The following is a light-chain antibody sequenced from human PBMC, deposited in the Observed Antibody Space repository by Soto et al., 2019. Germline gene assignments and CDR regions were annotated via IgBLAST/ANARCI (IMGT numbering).Light chain of an antibody. CDR1: SANIGSNY. V-gene: IGLV1-47*01. CDR2: RNN. CDR3: ASWDDSLSGPV. Sequence: QSVLTQPPSASGTPGQRVTISCSGSSANIGSNYVYWYQQLPGTNPKLLIYRNNQRASGVPDRFSGSKSGTSASLAISGLRSEDEADYYGASWDDSLSGPVFGGGTQLTVL. J-gene: IGLJ2*01.